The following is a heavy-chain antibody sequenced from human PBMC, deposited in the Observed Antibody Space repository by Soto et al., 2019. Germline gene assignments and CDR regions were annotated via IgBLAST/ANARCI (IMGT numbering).Heavy chain of an antibody. CDR2: IIPIFGTA. CDR3: ARASHYYYYYYMDV. Sequence: GASVKVSCKASGGTFSSYAISWVRQAPGQGLEWMGGIIPIFGTANYAQKFQGRVTMTRNTSISTAYMELSSLRSEDTAVYYCARASHYYYYYYMDVWGKGTTVTVSS. J-gene: IGHJ6*03. V-gene: IGHV1-69*05. CDR1: GGTFSSYA.